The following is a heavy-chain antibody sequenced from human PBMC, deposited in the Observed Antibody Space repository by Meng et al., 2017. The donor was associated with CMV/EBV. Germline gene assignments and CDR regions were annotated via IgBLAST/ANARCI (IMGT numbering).Heavy chain of an antibody. V-gene: IGHV1-69*05. D-gene: IGHD6-13*01. Sequence: SVKVSCKASGGTFSSYAISWVRQAPGQGLEWMGGIIPIFGTANYAQEFQGRVTITTDESTSTAYMELSSLRSEDTAVYYCAYSSSKNYYYYYGMDVWGQGTTVTVSS. J-gene: IGHJ6*02. CDR1: GGTFSSYA. CDR3: AYSSSKNYYYYYGMDV. CDR2: IIPIFGTA.